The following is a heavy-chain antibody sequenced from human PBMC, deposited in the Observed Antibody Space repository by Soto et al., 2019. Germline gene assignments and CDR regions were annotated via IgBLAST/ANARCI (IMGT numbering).Heavy chain of an antibody. J-gene: IGHJ6*01. Sequence: ASVKVACKASGYTLTGYYMHWVRQAPRQGLEWMGWINPNSGGTKYAQKFQGWVTMTRDTSISTAYMEMSRLRSDDTAVYYCARDAGEYSYGYGYYGMDVWGQGTTVTVSS. CDR1: GYTLTGYY. CDR3: ARDAGEYSYGYGYYGMDV. CDR2: INPNSGGT. V-gene: IGHV1-2*04. D-gene: IGHD5-18*01.